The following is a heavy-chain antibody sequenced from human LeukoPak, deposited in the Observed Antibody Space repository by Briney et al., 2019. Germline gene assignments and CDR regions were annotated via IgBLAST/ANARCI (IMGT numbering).Heavy chain of an antibody. J-gene: IGHJ4*02. D-gene: IGHD3-22*01. CDR1: GGSIGSSFYY. Sequence: SETLSLTCTVSGGSIGSSFYYWGWIRQPPGKGLEWIGSIYHSGSTYYNPSLKSRVTISVDTSRNQFSLNLSSVTAADTAVYYCASRPYPYDSSGYYSFYFDYWGQGTLVTVSS. CDR3: ASRPYPYDSSGYYSFYFDY. V-gene: IGHV4-39*01. CDR2: IYHSGST.